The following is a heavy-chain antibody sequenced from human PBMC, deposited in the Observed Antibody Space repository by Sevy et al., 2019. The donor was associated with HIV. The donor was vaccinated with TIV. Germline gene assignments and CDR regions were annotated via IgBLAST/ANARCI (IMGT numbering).Heavy chain of an antibody. J-gene: IGHJ4*02. CDR1: GGSISSGDYY. D-gene: IGHD1-20*01. CDR2: IYYSGST. V-gene: IGHV4-30-4*01. Sequence: SETLSLTCTVSGGSISSGDYYWSWIRQPPGKGLEWIGYIYYSGSTYYNPSLKSRVTISVDTSKNQFSLKLSSVTAADTAVYYCARSRVITGTFDYWGQGTLVTVSS. CDR3: ARSRVITGTFDY.